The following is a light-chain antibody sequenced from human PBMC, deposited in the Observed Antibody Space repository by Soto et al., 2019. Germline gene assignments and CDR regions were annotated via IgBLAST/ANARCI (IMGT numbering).Light chain of an antibody. CDR1: QSVSSN. J-gene: IGKJ1*01. CDR2: GAS. CDR3: QPYNNWPRT. V-gene: IGKV3-15*01. Sequence: EIVMTQSPATLSVSPGESATLSCRASQSVSSNLACYQQKPGQAPRLLIYGASTRATGIPARFSGSGSGTEFTLIISSLQSEDFAVYYCQPYNNWPRTFGQGTKVHIK.